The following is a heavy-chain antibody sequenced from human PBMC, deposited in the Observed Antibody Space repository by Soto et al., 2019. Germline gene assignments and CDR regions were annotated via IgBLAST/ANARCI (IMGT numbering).Heavy chain of an antibody. CDR1: GGSISSGGYS. Sequence: SETLSLTCAVSGGSISSGGYSWSWIRQPPGKGLEWIGYIYNSGSTYYNSSLKNRVTISVDRSKNQFSLKLSSVTAADTAVYYCARVPTPWGQGTLVTVSS. CDR3: ARVPTP. J-gene: IGHJ5*02. CDR2: IYNSGST. D-gene: IGHD2-2*01. V-gene: IGHV4-30-2*01.